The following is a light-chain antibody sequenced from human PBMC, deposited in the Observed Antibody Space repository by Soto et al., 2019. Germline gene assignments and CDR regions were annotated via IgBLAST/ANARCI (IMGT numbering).Light chain of an antibody. CDR2: KVS. CDR3: MQGPYWPRIT. J-gene: IGKJ4*01. CDR1: QSLVYTDGDTH. Sequence: DVVMTQSPLSMPVTLGQPASSSCRSSQSLVYTDGDTHLNWFHPRPGQSQRRLIYKVSNRASGVPERFSGSGSGTYFTLKISRWAPEEVGVYYCMQGPYWPRITFGGGTKVEIK. V-gene: IGKV2-30*01.